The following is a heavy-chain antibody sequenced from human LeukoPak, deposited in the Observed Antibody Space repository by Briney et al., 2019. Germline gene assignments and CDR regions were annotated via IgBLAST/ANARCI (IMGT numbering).Heavy chain of an antibody. CDR3: ARGDGPTTVDY. J-gene: IGHJ4*02. CDR1: GGCISSDY. V-gene: IGHV4-59*01. D-gene: IGHD5-24*01. CDR2: IYYSGST. Sequence: SETLSLTCTVSGGCISSDYWSWIRQPPGKGREWIGEIYYSGSTNDNPSLKSRVTISVDTSKNQFSLKLSSVTDADTAMYYCARGDGPTTVDYWGQGTLVTVSS.